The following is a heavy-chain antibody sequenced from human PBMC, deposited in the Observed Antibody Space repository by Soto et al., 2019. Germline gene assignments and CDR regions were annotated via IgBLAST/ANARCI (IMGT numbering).Heavy chain of an antibody. D-gene: IGHD3-10*01. CDR1: GGSISSSSYY. J-gene: IGHJ5*02. V-gene: IGHV4-39*01. Sequence: QLQLQESGPGLVKPSETLSLTCTVSGGSISSSSYYWGWIRQPPGKGLEWIGSIYYSGSTYYNPSLKSRVTISVDTSKNQFSLKLSSVTAADTAVYYCARQLYYGSGSSTWGQGTLVTVSS. CDR2: IYYSGST. CDR3: ARQLYYGSGSST.